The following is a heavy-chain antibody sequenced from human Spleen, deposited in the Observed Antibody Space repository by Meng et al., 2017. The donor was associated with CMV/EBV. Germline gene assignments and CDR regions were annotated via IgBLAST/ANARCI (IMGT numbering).Heavy chain of an antibody. J-gene: IGHJ2*01. D-gene: IGHD3-10*01. V-gene: IGHV3-64*02. CDR2: ISRDGGRT. CDR1: GFTFSTYV. CDR3: ASMFGSGSYAGWHFDL. Sequence: GESLKISCAASGFTFSTYVMHWVRQAPGKGLEYVSVISRDGGRTHYADSVKGRFTISRDNSKNTLYLQMCSLRAEDMAVYYCASMFGSGSYAGWHFDLWGRGTLVTVSS.